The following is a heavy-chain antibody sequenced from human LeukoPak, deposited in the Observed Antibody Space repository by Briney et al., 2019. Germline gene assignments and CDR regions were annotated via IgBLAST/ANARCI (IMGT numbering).Heavy chain of an antibody. CDR3: ASSISQGPFDY. D-gene: IGHD2/OR15-2a*01. Sequence: TSETLSLTCTVSGGSISSYYWSWIRQPAGKGLEWIGRIYTSGSTKYNPSLKSRVTMSVDTSKNQFSLKLSSVTAADTAVYYCASSISQGPFDYWGQGTLVTVSS. V-gene: IGHV4-4*07. J-gene: IGHJ4*02. CDR2: IYTSGST. CDR1: GGSISSYY.